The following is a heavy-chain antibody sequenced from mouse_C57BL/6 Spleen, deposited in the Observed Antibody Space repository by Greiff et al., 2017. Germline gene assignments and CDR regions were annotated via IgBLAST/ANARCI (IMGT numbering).Heavy chain of an antibody. J-gene: IGHJ2*01. V-gene: IGHV1-18*01. CDR2: INPNNGGT. Sequence: VQLQQSGPELVKPGASVKIPCKASGYTFTDYNMDWVKQSHGKSLEWIGDINPNNGGTFYNQKFKGKATLTVDKSSSTAYLELRSLASEAAAVYYCARSRRDYFDYWGQGTTLTVSS. CDR3: ARSRRDYFDY. CDR1: GYTFTDYN.